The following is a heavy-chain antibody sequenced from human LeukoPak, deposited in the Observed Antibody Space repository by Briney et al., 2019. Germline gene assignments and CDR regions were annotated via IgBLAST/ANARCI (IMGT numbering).Heavy chain of an antibody. D-gene: IGHD3-10*01. CDR2: IFYTGTT. J-gene: IGHJ3*01. Sequence: SDTLSLTCSVSFGALTTYYWSWVRQPPGQGLEWITFIFYTGTTNYNPSLRSRITTSLDASKSQFSLRLTSVTTADTAIYYCAGSFSGSGAFDVWGQGTTVSVSS. CDR1: FGALTTYY. V-gene: IGHV4-59*07. CDR3: AGSFSGSGAFDV.